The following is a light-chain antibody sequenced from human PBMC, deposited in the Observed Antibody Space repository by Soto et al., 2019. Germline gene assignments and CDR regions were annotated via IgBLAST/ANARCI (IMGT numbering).Light chain of an antibody. CDR1: NIGSKS. Sequence: SYELTQPPSVSVAPGQTARITCGGNNIGSKSVHWYLQRPGQAPVLVVYDDRDRPSGIPERFSGSNSGNTATLTISRVEAGDEADYYCQVWDSTSDLPVFGTGTKLTVL. CDR3: QVWDSTSDLPV. V-gene: IGLV3-21*02. J-gene: IGLJ1*01. CDR2: DDR.